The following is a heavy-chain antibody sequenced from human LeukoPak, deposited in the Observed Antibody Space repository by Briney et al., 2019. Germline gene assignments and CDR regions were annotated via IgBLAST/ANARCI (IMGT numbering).Heavy chain of an antibody. V-gene: IGHV3-30*19. CDR1: GFTFSSYG. J-gene: IGHJ5*02. CDR3: ASDPPQGLVWFDP. Sequence: QTGGSLRLSCAASGFTFSSYGMHWVRQAPGKGLEWVAVISYDESNKYYADSVKGRFTISRDNSKNTLYLQMNSLRAKDTAVYYCASDPPQGLVWFDPWGQGTLVTVSS. D-gene: IGHD6-19*01. CDR2: ISYDESNK.